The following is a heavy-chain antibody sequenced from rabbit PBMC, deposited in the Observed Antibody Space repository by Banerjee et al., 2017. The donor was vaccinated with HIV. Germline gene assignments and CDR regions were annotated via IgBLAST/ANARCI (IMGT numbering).Heavy chain of an antibody. Sequence: QEQLEESGGDLVKPEGSLTLTCTASGFSFSSSYWICWVRQAPGKGLEWIACIYGGSSGSTYYASWAKGRFTISKTSWTTVTLQMTSLTAADTATYFCARDVAGSGVYDFNLWGPGTLVTVS. D-gene: IGHD1-1*01. CDR1: GFSFSSSYW. CDR3: ARDVAGSGVYDFNL. V-gene: IGHV1S45*01. J-gene: IGHJ4*01. CDR2: IYGGSSGST.